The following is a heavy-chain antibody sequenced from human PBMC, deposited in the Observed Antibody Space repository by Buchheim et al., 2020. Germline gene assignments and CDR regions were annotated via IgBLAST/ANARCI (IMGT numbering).Heavy chain of an antibody. J-gene: IGHJ4*02. CDR1: GFTFSSYA. D-gene: IGHD3-3*01. CDR3: AKDLGLWSGYYTLDY. V-gene: IGHV3-23*01. Sequence: EVQLLESGGGLVQPGGSLRLSCAASGFTFSSYAMSWVRQAPGKGLEWVSSISSSGAGTYYADSVKGRFTTSRDNSKNTLYLQMNSLGAEDTAVYYCAKDLGLWSGYYTLDYWGQGTL. CDR2: ISSSGAGT.